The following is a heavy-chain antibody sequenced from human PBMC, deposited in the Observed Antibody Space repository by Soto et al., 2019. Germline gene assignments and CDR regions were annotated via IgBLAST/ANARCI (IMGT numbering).Heavy chain of an antibody. CDR2: VYPGDSDT. J-gene: IGHJ6*02. V-gene: IGHV5-51*01. CDR1: GYSFTSYW. Sequence: PGESLKISCKGSGYSFTSYWIGWVRQMPGKGLEWMGIVYPGDSDTRYSPSFQGQVTISADKSISTAYLQWSSLKASDTAMYYCAGGYYGSGIRIYYYGMDVWGQGTTVTVSS. CDR3: AGGYYGSGIRIYYYGMDV. D-gene: IGHD3-10*01.